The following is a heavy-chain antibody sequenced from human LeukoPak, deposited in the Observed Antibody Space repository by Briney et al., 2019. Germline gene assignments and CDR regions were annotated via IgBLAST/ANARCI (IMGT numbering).Heavy chain of an antibody. CDR3: ARDNVVDATSGIDY. CDR2: VSYSGST. CDR1: HGSISDNSYY. D-gene: IGHD1-26*01. V-gene: IGHV4-39*07. J-gene: IGHJ4*02. Sequence: SETLSLTCTVSHGSISDNSYYWGWIRQPPGKGLEWIGSVSYSGSTYYNPSLKSRVTISLDTSKNQFSLKLTSMTAADTAVYFCARDNVVDATSGIDYWGQGTLVTVSS.